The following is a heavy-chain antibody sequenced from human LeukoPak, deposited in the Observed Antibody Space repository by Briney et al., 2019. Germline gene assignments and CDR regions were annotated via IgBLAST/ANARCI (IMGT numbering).Heavy chain of an antibody. CDR1: GYTFTNYG. Sequence: ASVKVSCKXSGYTFTNYGIGWVRQPPGQGLEWMGWISAYSGYTHYAQKIQGRVAVTTEASTSTAYMELRSLTSYDTAVYYCARDAVSTTTAGGIDYWGQGTLVTVSS. CDR3: ARDAVSTTTAGGIDY. V-gene: IGHV1-18*01. D-gene: IGHD5/OR15-5a*01. CDR2: ISAYSGYT. J-gene: IGHJ4*02.